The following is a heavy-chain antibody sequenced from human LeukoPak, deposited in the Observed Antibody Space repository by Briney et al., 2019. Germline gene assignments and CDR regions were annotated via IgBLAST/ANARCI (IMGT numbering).Heavy chain of an antibody. V-gene: IGHV3-9*01. J-gene: IGHJ2*01. Sequence: GGSPRLSCAASGFMFDDYAMHWVRQAPGKGLEWVSGITWNSGNIGYADSTRGRLTISRDNANNSLYLEMRGLSADDTALYFCARASIQGAPSCSGGGYFYRYFDLWGRGTLVAVSS. CDR3: ARASIQGAPSCSGGGYFYRYFDL. CDR2: ITWNSGNI. CDR1: GFMFDDYA. D-gene: IGHD2-15*01.